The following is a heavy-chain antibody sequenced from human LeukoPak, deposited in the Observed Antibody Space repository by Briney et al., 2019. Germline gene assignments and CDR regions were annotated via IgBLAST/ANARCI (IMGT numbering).Heavy chain of an antibody. CDR2: IYYSGTT. Sequence: PSETLSLTCSVSGGSISSSHYYWRWIRQPPGKGLEWIGTIYYSGTTYYNPSLESRVTISEDTSKNQFSLTLRSVTAADTAVYYCARQISDYYYYYIDVWGKGTTVTVSS. CDR3: ARQISDYYYYYIDV. CDR1: GGSISSSHYY. V-gene: IGHV4-39*01. D-gene: IGHD3-10*01. J-gene: IGHJ6*03.